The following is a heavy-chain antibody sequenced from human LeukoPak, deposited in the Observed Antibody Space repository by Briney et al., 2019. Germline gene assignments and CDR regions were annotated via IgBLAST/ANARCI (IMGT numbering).Heavy chain of an antibody. CDR2: IYTSGST. CDR1: GGSFSGYY. V-gene: IGHV4-59*10. D-gene: IGHD6-13*01. Sequence: SETLSLTCAVYGGSFSGYYWSWIRQPAGKGLEWIGRIYTSGSTNYNPSLKSRVTTSVDTSKNQFSLKLSSVTAADTAVYYCARGSSSWYFFDYWGQGTLVTVSS. CDR3: ARGSSSWYFFDY. J-gene: IGHJ4*02.